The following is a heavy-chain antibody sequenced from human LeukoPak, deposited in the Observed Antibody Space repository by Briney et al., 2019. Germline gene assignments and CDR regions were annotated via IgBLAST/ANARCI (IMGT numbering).Heavy chain of an antibody. Sequence: GGSLRLSCAASGFNFSSYAMSWVRQAPGKGPEWVSTISIDGGRTYYADSVKGRFTVSRDTSKNTLYLQMNSLRAEDTAVYYCARKGIGSSRYQNMDVWGKGTTVTVSS. CDR3: ARKGIGSSRYQNMDV. CDR1: GFNFSSYA. D-gene: IGHD6-25*01. CDR2: ISIDGGRT. V-gene: IGHV3-23*01. J-gene: IGHJ6*03.